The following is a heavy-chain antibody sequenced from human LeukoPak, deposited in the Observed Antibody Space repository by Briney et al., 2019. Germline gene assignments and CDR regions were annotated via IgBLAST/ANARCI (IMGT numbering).Heavy chain of an antibody. V-gene: IGHV1-18*01. CDR1: GYTFTSYG. CDR2: ISAYNGNT. J-gene: IGHJ4*02. D-gene: IGHD3-22*01. Sequence: ASVKVSCKDSGYTFTSYGISWVRQAPGQGLEWMGWISAYNGNTNYAQKLQGRVTMTTDTSTSTAYMELRSLRSDDTAVYYCASSAGTVYDSSGYYFYYWGQGTLVTVSS. CDR3: ASSAGTVYDSSGYYFYY.